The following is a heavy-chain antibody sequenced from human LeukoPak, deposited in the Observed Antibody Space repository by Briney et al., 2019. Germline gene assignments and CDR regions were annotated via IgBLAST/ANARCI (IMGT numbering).Heavy chain of an antibody. CDR1: GFTFSSYA. Sequence: PGRSLRLSCAASGFTFSSYAMHWVRQAPGKGLEWVAVISYDGSNKYYADSVKGRFTISRDNSKNTLYLQMNSLRAEDTAVYYCARGVRASDYYDSSGYYYLPLDYWGQGTLVTVSS. CDR3: ARGVRASDYYDSSGYYYLPLDY. CDR2: ISYDGSNK. J-gene: IGHJ4*02. V-gene: IGHV3-30-3*01. D-gene: IGHD3-22*01.